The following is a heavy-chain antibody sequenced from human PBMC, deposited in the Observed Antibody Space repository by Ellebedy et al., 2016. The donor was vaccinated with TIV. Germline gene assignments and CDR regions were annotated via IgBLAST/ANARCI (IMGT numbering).Heavy chain of an antibody. D-gene: IGHD3-16*01. CDR1: GFNFNDAA. V-gene: IGHV3-11*01. CDR3: ARGPLGTYHYYYMDV. Sequence: GGSLRLXXVASGFNFNDAAMCWVRQPPGKGLECISYISSSGTTVHYGDSVKGRFTISRDNANNSFSLQMNSLGVEDTAIYYCARGPLGTYHYYYMDVWGRGTTVSVSS. CDR2: ISSSGTTV. J-gene: IGHJ6*03.